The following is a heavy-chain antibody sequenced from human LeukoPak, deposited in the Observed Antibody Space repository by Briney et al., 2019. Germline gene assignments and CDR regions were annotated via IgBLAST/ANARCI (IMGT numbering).Heavy chain of an antibody. V-gene: IGHV1-69*06. D-gene: IGHD3-10*01. CDR3: ARDKERITMVRGVIPNYYYMDV. CDR2: IIPIFGTA. CDR1: GGTFSSYA. Sequence: SVKVSCKASGGTFSSYAISWVRQAPGQGLEWMGGIIPIFGTANYAQKFQGRVTITADKSTSTAYMELSSLRSEDTAVYYCARDKERITMVRGVIPNYYYMDVWGKGTTVTISS. J-gene: IGHJ6*03.